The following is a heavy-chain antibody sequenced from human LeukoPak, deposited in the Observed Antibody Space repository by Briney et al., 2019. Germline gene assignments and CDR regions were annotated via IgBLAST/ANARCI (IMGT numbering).Heavy chain of an antibody. J-gene: IGHJ4*02. D-gene: IGHD3-10*01. CDR1: GGSFSGYY. Sequence: SETLSLTCAVYGGSFSGYYWSWIRQPPGKGLEWIGEINHSGSTNYNPSLKSRVTISVDTSKNQFSLKLSSVTAADTAVYYCARHYRYYYGSGSTHFDYWGQGTLVTVSS. CDR3: ARHYRYYYGSGSTHFDY. CDR2: INHSGST. V-gene: IGHV4-34*01.